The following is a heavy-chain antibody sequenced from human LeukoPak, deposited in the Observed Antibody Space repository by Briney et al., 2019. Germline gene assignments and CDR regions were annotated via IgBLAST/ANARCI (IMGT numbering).Heavy chain of an antibody. J-gene: IGHJ6*03. D-gene: IGHD2-2*01. CDR3: ARVGCSSTSCYADYYYYMDV. CDR1: VYTFTSYD. V-gene: IGHV1-8*03. Sequence: GASVKVSCKASVYTFTSYDINWVRQATGQGLEWMGWMNPNSGNTGYAQKFQGRVTITRNTSISTAYMELSSLRSEDTAVYYCARVGCSSTSCYADYYYYMDVWGKGTTVTVSS. CDR2: MNPNSGNT.